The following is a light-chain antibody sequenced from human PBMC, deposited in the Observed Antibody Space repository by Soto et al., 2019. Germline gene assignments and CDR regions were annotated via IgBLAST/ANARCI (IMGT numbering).Light chain of an antibody. V-gene: IGKV3-15*01. J-gene: IGKJ2*01. Sequence: EIVLTQSPATLSLSPGERVTLSCRASQSVSNSLAWYQQKPGQPPRLLIYDVSNRATGVPVRFSGSGSGTEFTLTINSLQSEDFAVYYCQQYNNWPHTFGQGTKVDIK. CDR2: DVS. CDR3: QQYNNWPHT. CDR1: QSVSNS.